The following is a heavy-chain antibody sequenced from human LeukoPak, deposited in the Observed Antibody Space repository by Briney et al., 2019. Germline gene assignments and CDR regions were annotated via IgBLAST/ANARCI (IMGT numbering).Heavy chain of an antibody. Sequence: SVKVSCKASGGXFSSYAISWVRQAPGQGLEWMGGITPIFGTANYAQKFQGRVTITADESTSTAYMELSSLRSEDTAVYYCARETAYCSGGSCLGNWFDPWGQGTLVTVSS. V-gene: IGHV1-69*13. J-gene: IGHJ5*02. D-gene: IGHD2-15*01. CDR2: ITPIFGTA. CDR3: ARETAYCSGGSCLGNWFDP. CDR1: GGXFSSYA.